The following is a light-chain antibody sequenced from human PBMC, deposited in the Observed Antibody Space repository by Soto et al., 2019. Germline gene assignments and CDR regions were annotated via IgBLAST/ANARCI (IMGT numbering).Light chain of an antibody. CDR3: QQYNSYVT. CDR1: QSISSW. J-gene: IGKJ4*01. Sequence: DIQMTQSPSTLSASVGDRVTITCRASQSISSWLAWYQQKPGKTPKLLIYKAPSLESGVPSRLSGSGSGTEFTLTISSLQPEDFATYYCQQYNSYVTFGGGTKVEIK. CDR2: KAP. V-gene: IGKV1-5*03.